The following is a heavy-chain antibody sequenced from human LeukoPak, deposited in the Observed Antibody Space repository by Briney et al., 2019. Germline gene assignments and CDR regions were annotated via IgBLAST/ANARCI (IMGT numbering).Heavy chain of an antibody. D-gene: IGHD3-3*01. J-gene: IGHJ4*02. CDR1: GFTFSIYW. V-gene: IGHV3-7*01. CDR3: ARGLRTYYDFWSGPFSYFDY. CDR2: INPDGSEK. Sequence: GGSLRLSCAASGFTFSIYWMNWVRQAPGKGLEWVANINPDGSEKYYVDSVKGRFTISRDNAKNLLYLQMNSLRAEDTAVYYCARGLRTYYDFWSGPFSYFDYWGQGTLVTVSS.